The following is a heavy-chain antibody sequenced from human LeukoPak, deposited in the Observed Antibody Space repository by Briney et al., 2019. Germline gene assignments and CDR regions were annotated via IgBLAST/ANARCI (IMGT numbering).Heavy chain of an antibody. CDR3: ARSSIVVYPGRDAFDI. V-gene: IGHV3-66*01. D-gene: IGHD3-22*01. J-gene: IGHJ3*02. Sequence: PGGSLRLSCAASGFTVSSNYMSWVRQAPGKGLEWVSVIYSGGSTYYADSVMGRFTISRDNSKNTLYLQMNSLRAEDTAVYYCARSSIVVYPGRDAFDIWGQGTMVTVSS. CDR2: IYSGGST. CDR1: GFTVSSNY.